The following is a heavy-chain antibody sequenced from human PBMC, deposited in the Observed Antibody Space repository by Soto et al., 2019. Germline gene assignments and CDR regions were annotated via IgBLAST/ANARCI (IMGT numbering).Heavy chain of an antibody. CDR3: ARGPDYGDSGHENWFDP. J-gene: IGHJ5*02. D-gene: IGHD4-17*01. CDR2: ISAYNGNT. Sequence: ASVKVSCKASGYTFTSHGISWVRQAPGQGLEWMGWISAYNGNTNYAQKLQGRVTMTTDTSTSTAYMELRSLRSDDTAVYYCARGPDYGDSGHENWFDPWGQGTLVTVSS. V-gene: IGHV1-18*01. CDR1: GYTFTSHG.